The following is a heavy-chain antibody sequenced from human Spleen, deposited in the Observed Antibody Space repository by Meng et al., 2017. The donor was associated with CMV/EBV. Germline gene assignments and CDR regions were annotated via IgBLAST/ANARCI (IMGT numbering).Heavy chain of an antibody. J-gene: IGHJ6*02. CDR1: GSTFTAYA. V-gene: IGHV1-69*05. D-gene: IGHD2-2*01. CDR3: ASKYCSSTSCYLYGMDV. Sequence: SVKVSCKASGSTFTAYAISWVRQAPGQGLEWMGGIIPIFGTANYAQKFQGRVTITTDESTSTAYMELSSLRSEDTAVYYCASKYCSSTSCYLYGMDVWGQGTTVTVSS. CDR2: IIPIFGTA.